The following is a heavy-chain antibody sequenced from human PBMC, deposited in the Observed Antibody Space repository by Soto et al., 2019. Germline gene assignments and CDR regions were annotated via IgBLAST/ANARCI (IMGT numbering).Heavy chain of an antibody. CDR2: IFPRDFDV. CDR1: GYTFTNYW. CDR3: ARLVSLLQPIHS. Sequence: GESLKISCQTSGYTFTNYWIGWVRQMPGGGLEWLGLIFPRDFDVRYSPSFEGQVTISADRSAATAFLQWRYLEASDSALYFCARLVSLLQPIHSWGQGTPVTVCS. V-gene: IGHV5-51*01. D-gene: IGHD4-4*01. J-gene: IGHJ4*02.